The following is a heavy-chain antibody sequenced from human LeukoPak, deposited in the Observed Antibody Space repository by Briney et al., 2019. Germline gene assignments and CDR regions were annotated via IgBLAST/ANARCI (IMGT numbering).Heavy chain of an antibody. CDR2: ITPYNGNR. CDR3: ARSALYSTKSDYYFES. V-gene: IGHV1-45*02. CDR1: GYTFTYRY. J-gene: IGHJ4*02. D-gene: IGHD2-2*01. Sequence: GASVKVSCKASGYTFTYRYLHWVRQAPGQAFEWMGWITPYNGNRYYAKKFQDRVTITRDTSLSTAHMELSSLRSEDTAMYYCARSALYSTKSDYYFESWGQGTLVTVSS.